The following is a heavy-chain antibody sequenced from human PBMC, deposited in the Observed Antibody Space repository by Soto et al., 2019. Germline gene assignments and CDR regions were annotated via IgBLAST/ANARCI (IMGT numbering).Heavy chain of an antibody. J-gene: IGHJ4*02. Sequence: QVQLQESGPGLVKPSGTLSLTCAVFGGSISNSNWWTWVRQPPGKGLDWIGEFFHSGITNYTSSLMCRVTISVDKANNQFSLKLSSVTAADTAVYYCAHRPIVGAAIWGQGPLVTVSS. CDR2: FFHSGIT. D-gene: IGHD1-26*01. V-gene: IGHV4-4*02. CDR3: AHRPIVGAAI. CDR1: GGSISNSNW.